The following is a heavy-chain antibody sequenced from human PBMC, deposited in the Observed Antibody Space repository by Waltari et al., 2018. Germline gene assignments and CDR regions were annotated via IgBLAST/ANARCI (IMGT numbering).Heavy chain of an antibody. CDR1: GFTFSSYA. CDR2: ISGSGGST. D-gene: IGHD3-22*01. CDR3: ARVNSSGPVANIDY. V-gene: IGHV3-23*04. Sequence: EVQLVESGGGLVQPGGSLRLSCAASGFTFSSYAMSWVRQAPGKGLEWVSAISGSGGSTYYADSGKGRFTISRDNSKNTLYLQMNSLRAEDTAVYYCARVNSSGPVANIDYWGQGTLVTVSS. J-gene: IGHJ4*02.